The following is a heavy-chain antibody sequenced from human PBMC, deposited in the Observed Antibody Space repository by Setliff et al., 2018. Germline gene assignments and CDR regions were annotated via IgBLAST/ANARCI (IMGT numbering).Heavy chain of an antibody. CDR2: IYRDGNT. Sequence: KTSETLSLTCAVSGYSINSGYYWGWIRQSPGKGLEWIGSIYRDGNTYYNPSLRSRVTISVDTSKNQFSLNLSSVTAADTAVYYCARDGYGDDWNTFVDVYYYYMDVWGKGTTVTVS. CDR3: ARDGYGDDWNTFVDVYYYYMDV. V-gene: IGHV4-38-2*02. J-gene: IGHJ6*03. CDR1: GYSINSGYY. D-gene: IGHD5-18*01.